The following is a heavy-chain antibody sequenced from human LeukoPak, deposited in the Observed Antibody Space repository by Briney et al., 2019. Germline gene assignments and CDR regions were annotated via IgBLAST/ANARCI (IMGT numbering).Heavy chain of an antibody. Sequence: GESLKISCKVSGYSFTSYWVGCVRQMPGKGLEWMGIIYPGDSDTIYRPSFHDQVTISADQSITTAYLQWSSLKASDTAMYYCARPADGYNPVDYWGQGTLATVSS. CDR2: IYPGDSDT. CDR1: GYSFTSYW. V-gene: IGHV5-51*01. J-gene: IGHJ4*02. D-gene: IGHD5-24*01. CDR3: ARPADGYNPVDY.